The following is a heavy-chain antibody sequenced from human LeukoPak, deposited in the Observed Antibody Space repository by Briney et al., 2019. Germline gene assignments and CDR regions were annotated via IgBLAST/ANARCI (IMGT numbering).Heavy chain of an antibody. V-gene: IGHV3-7*01. D-gene: IGHD6-19*01. Sequence: GGSLRLSCAASGFTFSSYWMSWVRQAPGKGLEWVANIKQDGSEKYYVDSVKGRFTISRDNAKNSLYLQMNSLRAEDTAVYYCARVGSTSGWYFALQTGDAFDIWGQGTMVTVSS. CDR2: IKQDGSEK. J-gene: IGHJ3*02. CDR3: ARVGSTSGWYFALQTGDAFDI. CDR1: GFTFSSYW.